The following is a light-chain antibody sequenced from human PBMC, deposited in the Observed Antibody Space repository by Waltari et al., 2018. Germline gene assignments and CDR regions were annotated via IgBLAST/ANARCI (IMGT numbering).Light chain of an antibody. Sequence: QSVLTQPPSASGAPGQTITISCSGGGSNIGRNHASWYQQFPGRAPRLIIHNNDQRPSGVPDRFSGSKSGISGSLAISGLRSDDEADYYCAAWDETLNTFLFGTGTKVAAL. V-gene: IGLV1-47*01. J-gene: IGLJ1*01. CDR3: AAWDETLNTFL. CDR2: NND. CDR1: GSNIGRNH.